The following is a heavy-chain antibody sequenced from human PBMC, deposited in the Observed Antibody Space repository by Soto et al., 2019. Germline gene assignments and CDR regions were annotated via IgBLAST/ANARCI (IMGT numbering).Heavy chain of an antibody. Sequence: VXLVQSGAEVKKPGASVKVSCKASGYTFTDYYMHWVRQAPGQGLEWMGWINPNSGVTNYAQKFQAWVTMTRDTSISTAYMELGRLRSDDTAVYYCAREGGYSSGLGIDYWGQGTLVTVSS. CDR3: AREGGYSSGLGIDY. CDR2: INPNSGVT. D-gene: IGHD6-19*01. CDR1: GYTFTDYY. V-gene: IGHV1-2*04. J-gene: IGHJ4*02.